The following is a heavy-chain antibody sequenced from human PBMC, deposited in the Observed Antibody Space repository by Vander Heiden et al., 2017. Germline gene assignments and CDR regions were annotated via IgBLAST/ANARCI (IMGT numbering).Heavy chain of an antibody. CDR1: GFAFSSFG. CDR2: ISFDGSNK. CDR3: AKGGVYYDSSGYYYNPPDY. J-gene: IGHJ4*02. Sequence: QVQLVESGGGVVQSGRSLRLSCAASGFAFSSFGMHWVRQAPGKGREWVAVISFDGSNKYYADSVKGRFTISRDNSKNTLYLQMNSLRAEDTAVYYCAKGGVYYDSSGYYYNPPDYWGQGTLVTVSS. D-gene: IGHD3-22*01. V-gene: IGHV3-30*18.